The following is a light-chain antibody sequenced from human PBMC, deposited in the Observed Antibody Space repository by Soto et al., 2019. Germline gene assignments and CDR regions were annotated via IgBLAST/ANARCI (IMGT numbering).Light chain of an antibody. J-gene: IGKJ1*01. Sequence: DIQMTQSPPTLSASVGDRVTMTCRASQSISSWLAWYQQKPGKAPKLLIYKASSLESGVPSRFSGSGSGTEFTLTISSLQPDDFATYYCQQYNSYSRTFGQGTKVEIK. CDR1: QSISSW. CDR2: KAS. CDR3: QQYNSYSRT. V-gene: IGKV1-5*03.